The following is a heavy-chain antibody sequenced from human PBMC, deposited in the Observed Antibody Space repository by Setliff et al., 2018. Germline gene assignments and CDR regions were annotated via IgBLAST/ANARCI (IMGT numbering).Heavy chain of an antibody. J-gene: IGHJ4*02. CDR1: GFTFSSYA. Sequence: GGSLRLSCAASGFTFSSYAMYWVRQAPGKGLEWVAVISYDGSNKYYADSVKGRFTISRDNARDSLFLQMSSLRAEDTAVYYCARDGGEYWGQGTLVTVSS. CDR2: ISYDGSNK. CDR3: ARDGGEY. V-gene: IGHV3-30*04. D-gene: IGHD3-16*01.